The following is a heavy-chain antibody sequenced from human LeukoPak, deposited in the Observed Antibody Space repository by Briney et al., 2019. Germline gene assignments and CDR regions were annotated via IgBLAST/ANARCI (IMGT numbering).Heavy chain of an antibody. CDR1: GGSISSGSYY. CDR3: ARQDVVVPAAIRGWFDP. D-gene: IGHD2-2*02. CDR2: IYYSGST. V-gene: IGHV4-39*01. J-gene: IGHJ5*02. Sequence: SQTLSLTCTVSGGSISSGSYYWGWIRQPPGKGLEWIGSIYYSGSTYYNPSLKSRVTISVDTSKNQFSLKLSSVTAADTAVYYCARQDVVVPAAIRGWFDPWGQGTLVTVSS.